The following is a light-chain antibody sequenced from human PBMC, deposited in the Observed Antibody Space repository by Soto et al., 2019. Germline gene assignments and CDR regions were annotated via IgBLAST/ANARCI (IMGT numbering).Light chain of an antibody. CDR2: DVN. J-gene: IGLJ2*01. CDR1: SSDIGAYRY. Sequence: QSVLTQPASVSGSPGQSITISCSGTSSDIGAYRYVSWYQQPPGKAPKLIIYDVNNRPSGVSNRFSGSKSGNTASLTISGLQAEDEADYYCCSYTTSRTLVFGGGTKLTVL. V-gene: IGLV2-14*01. CDR3: CSYTTSRTLV.